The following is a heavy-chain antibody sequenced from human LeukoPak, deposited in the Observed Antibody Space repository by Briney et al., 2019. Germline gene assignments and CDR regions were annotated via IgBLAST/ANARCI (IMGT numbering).Heavy chain of an antibody. V-gene: IGHV1-46*01. D-gene: IGHD3-22*01. CDR1: GYTFTSYG. J-gene: IGHJ4*02. CDR3: AREEHGGYHDY. Sequence: ASVKVSRKASGYTFTSYGISWVRQAPGQGLEWMGMINPSGGSTNYAQKFQGRVTMTRDTSTSTVCMELSSLGSEDTAVYYCAREEHGGYHDYWGQGTLVIVSS. CDR2: INPSGGST.